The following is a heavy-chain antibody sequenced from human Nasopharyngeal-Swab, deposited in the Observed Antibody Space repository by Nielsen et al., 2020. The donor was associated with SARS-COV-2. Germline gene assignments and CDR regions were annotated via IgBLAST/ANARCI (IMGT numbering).Heavy chain of an antibody. D-gene: IGHD2-15*01. J-gene: IGHJ4*02. Sequence: GESLKISCSASGFTFSTYAMSWVRQAPGKGLEWVSSVSGTGHTTNYTDSVKGLFTIARDNSEKKVYLEMHSLRAEDTAVYYCAKDRYCSGGACYFNGFDSWGQGTLVTVSS. CDR3: AKDRYCSGGACYFNGFDS. CDR1: GFTFSTYA. V-gene: IGHV3-23*01. CDR2: VSGTGHTT.